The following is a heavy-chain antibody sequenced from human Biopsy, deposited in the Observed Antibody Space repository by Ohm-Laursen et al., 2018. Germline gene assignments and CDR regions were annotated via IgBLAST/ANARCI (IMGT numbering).Heavy chain of an antibody. CDR1: GGTFINYA. CDR2: IIPMIGTA. D-gene: IGHD1-26*01. V-gene: IGHV1-69*13. CDR3: ARGPHSGSHSCFDY. J-gene: IGHJ4*02. Sequence: PVKVSCKASGGTFINYAISWVRQAPGQGLEWMGGIIPMIGTANYAQMFQGRVTISADESTSTSYMELSSLTTEDTAIYYCARGPHSGSHSCFDYWGRGTLVTVSS.